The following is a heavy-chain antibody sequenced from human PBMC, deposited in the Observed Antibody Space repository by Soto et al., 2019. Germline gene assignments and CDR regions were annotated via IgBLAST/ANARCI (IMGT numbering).Heavy chain of an antibody. V-gene: IGHV3-7*01. CDR3: AKSTNKAYDF. CDR1: GFTFSSYW. Sequence: GGSLRLSCAASGFTFSSYWMTWVRQAPGRGLEWVANVNPDGSERRYGDSVKGRFTISRANAQNSLFLQMNSLRAEDTAVYYCAKSTNKAYDFRGQGTMVTVSS. J-gene: IGHJ3*01. CDR2: VNPDGSER.